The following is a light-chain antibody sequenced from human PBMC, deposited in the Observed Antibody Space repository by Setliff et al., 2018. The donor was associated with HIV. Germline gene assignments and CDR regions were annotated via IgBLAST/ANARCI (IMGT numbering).Light chain of an antibody. J-gene: IGLJ1*01. CDR2: DVS. Sequence: QSALPQPASVSGSPGQSITISCTGTSSDVGGYNFVSWYQHHPGKAPILMIYDVSTRPSGVSNRFSGSKSDNTASLTISGLQAEDEADYYCSSYTSSSTLNVFGTGTKVTVL. CDR1: SSDVGGYNF. V-gene: IGLV2-14*03. CDR3: SSYTSSSTLNV.